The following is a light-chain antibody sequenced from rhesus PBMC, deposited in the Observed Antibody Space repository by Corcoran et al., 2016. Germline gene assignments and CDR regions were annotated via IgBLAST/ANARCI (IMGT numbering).Light chain of an antibody. CDR1: QGINKE. CDR2: AAS. V-gene: IGKV1-94*01. Sequence: DIHMTQSPSSRSASVGDRGTVTCRASQGINKELSWFQQKPGKAPRLLIYAASSLEAGVSSRFSGSGSGTDFTLPINSLQPEDVANYYGLQDYTTPYSFGQGTKVEIK. J-gene: IGKJ2*01. CDR3: LQDYTTPYS.